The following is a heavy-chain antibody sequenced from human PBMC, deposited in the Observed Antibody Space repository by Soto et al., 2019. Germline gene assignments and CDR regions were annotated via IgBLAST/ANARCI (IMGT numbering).Heavy chain of an antibody. CDR2: ISYDGSNK. V-gene: IGHV3-30-3*01. CDR1: GFTFSSYA. D-gene: IGHD5-12*01. CDR3: ARDKGWLQRTSRFDY. J-gene: IGHJ4*02. Sequence: QVRLVESGGGVVQPGRSLRLSCAASGFTFSSYAMHWVRQAPGKGLEWVAVISYDGSNKYYADSVKGRFTISRDNSKNTLYLQMNSLRAEDTAVYYCARDKGWLQRTSRFDYWGQGTLVTVSS.